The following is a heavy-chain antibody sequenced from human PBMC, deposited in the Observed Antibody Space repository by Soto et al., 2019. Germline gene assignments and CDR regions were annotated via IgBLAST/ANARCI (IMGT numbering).Heavy chain of an antibody. D-gene: IGHD6-13*01. J-gene: IGHJ5*02. CDR2: MNPNSGNT. Sequence: QVQLVQSGAEVKKPGASVKVSCKASGYTFTSYDINWVRQATGQGLEWMGWMNPNSGNTGYAQKFQGRVTMTRNTSISTAYMELSSRRSEDTAVYYCARVRRSSWQAHNWFDPWGQGTLVTVSS. CDR3: ARVRRSSWQAHNWFDP. CDR1: GYTFTSYD. V-gene: IGHV1-8*01.